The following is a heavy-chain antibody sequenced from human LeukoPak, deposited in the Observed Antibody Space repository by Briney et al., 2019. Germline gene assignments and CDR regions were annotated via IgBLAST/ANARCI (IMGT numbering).Heavy chain of an antibody. Sequence: GASVEVSCRASGYTFTSYAMNWVRQAPGQGLEWMGWINTNTGNPTYAQGFTGRFVFSLDTSVSTAYLQISSLKAEDTAVYYCARSSLIHYCSSTSCPDAFDIWGQGTMVTVSS. J-gene: IGHJ3*02. D-gene: IGHD2-2*01. CDR3: ARSSLIHYCSSTSCPDAFDI. CDR1: GYTFTSYA. CDR2: INTNTGNP. V-gene: IGHV7-4-1*02.